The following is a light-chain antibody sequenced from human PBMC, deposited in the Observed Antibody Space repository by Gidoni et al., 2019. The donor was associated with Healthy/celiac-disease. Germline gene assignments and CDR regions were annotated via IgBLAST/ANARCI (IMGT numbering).Light chain of an antibody. CDR3: QQYNNWPPIT. J-gene: IGKJ5*01. CDR1: QSVNNN. Sequence: EIVMTQSPATLSVSPGERATLSCRASQSVNNNLAWYQQKPGQAPRLLIYGASTRATGIPARFSGSGSGTEFTLTISSLQSEDFAVYSCQQYNNWPPITFXQXTRLEIK. CDR2: GAS. V-gene: IGKV3-15*01.